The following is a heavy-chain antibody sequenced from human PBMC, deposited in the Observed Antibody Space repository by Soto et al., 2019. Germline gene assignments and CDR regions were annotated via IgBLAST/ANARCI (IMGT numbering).Heavy chain of an antibody. J-gene: IGHJ3*02. D-gene: IGHD3-3*01. CDR3: ARESGLGYNFWSGYYKGISKDAFDI. CDR1: GGSISSGDYY. CDR2: IYYSGST. Sequence: SETLSLTCTVSGGSISSGDYYWSWIRQPPGKGLEWIGYIYYSGSTYYNPSLKSRVTISVDTSKNQFSLKLSSVTAADTAVYYCARESGLGYNFWSGYYKGISKDAFDIWGQGTMVTVSS. V-gene: IGHV4-30-4*01.